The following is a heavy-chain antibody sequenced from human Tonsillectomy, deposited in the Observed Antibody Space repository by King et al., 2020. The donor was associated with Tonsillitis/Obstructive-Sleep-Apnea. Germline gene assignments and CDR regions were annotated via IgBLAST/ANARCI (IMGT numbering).Heavy chain of an antibody. D-gene: IGHD3-3*01. J-gene: IGHJ5*02. CDR1: GYTFTSYA. CDR2: INTNTGNP. V-gene: IGHV7-4-1*02. CDR3: ARSDYDFWSGSPNWFDP. Sequence: VQLVESGSELKKPGASVKVYCKASGYTFTSYAMNWVRQAPGQGLEWMGWINTNTGNPTYAQGFTGRFVFSLDTSVSTAYLQISSLKAEDTAVYYCARSDYDFWSGSPNWFDPWGQGTLVTVSS.